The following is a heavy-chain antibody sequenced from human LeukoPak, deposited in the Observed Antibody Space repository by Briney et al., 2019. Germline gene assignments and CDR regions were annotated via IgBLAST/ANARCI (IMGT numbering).Heavy chain of an antibody. CDR3: ATGDGYNSFDY. CDR1: GGSISNYY. J-gene: IGHJ4*02. V-gene: IGHV4-59*12. D-gene: IGHD5-24*01. CDR2: ISYSGST. Sequence: SETLSLTCTVSGGSISNYYWSWIRQPPGKGLEWIGYISYSGSTNYNPSLKSRVTISIDTSKNQLSLKLSSVTAADTAVYYCATGDGYNSFDYWGQGTLVTVSS.